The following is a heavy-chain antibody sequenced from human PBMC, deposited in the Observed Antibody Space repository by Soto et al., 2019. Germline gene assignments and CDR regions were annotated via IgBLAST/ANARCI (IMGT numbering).Heavy chain of an antibody. V-gene: IGHV4-30-2*03. CDR1: GGYISSGGYS. CDR3: ARHPSNFWFDP. D-gene: IGHD4-4*01. CDR2: IYYSGST. Sequence: PSETLSLTCAVSGGYISSGGYSWSWIRQPPGKGLEWIGSIYYSGSTYYNPSLKSRVTVSVDTTKNQFSLKLTPVTAADTAVYFCARHPSNFWFDPWGQGTLVTVSS. J-gene: IGHJ5*02.